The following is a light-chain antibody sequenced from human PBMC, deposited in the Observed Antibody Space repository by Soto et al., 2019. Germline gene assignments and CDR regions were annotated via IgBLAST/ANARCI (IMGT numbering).Light chain of an antibody. CDR1: SSDVGGYNL. Sequence: QSALTQPASVSGSPGRSITISCTGTSSDVGGYNLVSWYQQHPGKAPKLIIFEVTKRPLGISHRFSGSKSGNTASLTISGLQAEDEADYYCCSYAGSSSVVFGGGTKVTVL. J-gene: IGLJ2*01. CDR3: CSYAGSSSVV. V-gene: IGLV2-23*02. CDR2: EVT.